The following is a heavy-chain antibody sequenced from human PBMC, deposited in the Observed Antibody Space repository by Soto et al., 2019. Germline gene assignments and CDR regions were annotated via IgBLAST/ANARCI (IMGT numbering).Heavy chain of an antibody. Sequence: PVGSLRLSCAASGFTFSSYGMHWVRQAPGKGLEWVAVISYDGSNKYYADSVKGRFTISRDNSKNTLYLQMNSLRAEDTAVYYCARGYSTMIVVALDDAFDIWGQGTMVTVSS. D-gene: IGHD3-22*01. J-gene: IGHJ3*02. CDR1: GFTFSSYG. CDR3: ARGYSTMIVVALDDAFDI. CDR2: ISYDGSNK. V-gene: IGHV3-30*03.